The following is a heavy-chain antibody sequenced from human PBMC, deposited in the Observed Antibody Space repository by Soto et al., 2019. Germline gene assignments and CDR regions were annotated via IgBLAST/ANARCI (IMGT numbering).Heavy chain of an antibody. D-gene: IGHD2-21*01. V-gene: IGHV3-30*18. J-gene: IGHJ5*02. CDR2: ISYDGSNK. CDR1: GFTFSSYG. CDR3: AKDLDIVVLNGFDP. Sequence: QVQLVESGGGVVQPGRSLRLSCAASGFTFSSYGMHWVRQAPGKGLEWVAVISYDGSNKYYADSVKGRFTISRDNSKNTLYLQMNSLRAEDTAVYYCAKDLDIVVLNGFDPWGQGTLVTVSS.